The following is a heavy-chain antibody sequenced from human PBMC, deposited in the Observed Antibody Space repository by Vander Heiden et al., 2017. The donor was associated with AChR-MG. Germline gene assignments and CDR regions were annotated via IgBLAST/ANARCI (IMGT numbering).Heavy chain of an antibody. J-gene: IGHJ3*02. CDR2: INQSGST. D-gene: IGHD1-1*01. Sequence: QLQPRAARLLTPPETLSPTCAVYGGSFSGYYWSWIRQPPGKGLEWIGEINQSGSTNYNSSLKSRVTISVDTSKNQLSLKLSSVTAADTAVYCCASWRGNCNTQNLIWGQGTMVTVSS. V-gene: IGHV4-34*01. CDR3: ASWRGNCNTQNLI. CDR1: GGSFSGYY.